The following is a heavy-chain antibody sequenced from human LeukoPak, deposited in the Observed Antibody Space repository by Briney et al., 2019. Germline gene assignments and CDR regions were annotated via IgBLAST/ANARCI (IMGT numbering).Heavy chain of an antibody. CDR2: ISSTSTYI. D-gene: IGHD5-12*01. Sequence: GRSLRLSCAASGFTFSSYSMNWVRQAPGKGLEWVSSISSTSTYIFYADSVKGRFTISRDNAKNSLYLQMNSLRAEDTAMYYRARVRSGYNYRSYYLDYWGQGTLVTVSS. J-gene: IGHJ4*02. CDR1: GFTFSSYS. CDR3: ARVRSGYNYRSYYLDY. V-gene: IGHV3-21*01.